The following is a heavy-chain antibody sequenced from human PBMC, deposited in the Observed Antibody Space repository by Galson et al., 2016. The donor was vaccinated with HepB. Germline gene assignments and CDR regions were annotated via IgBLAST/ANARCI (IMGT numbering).Heavy chain of an antibody. Sequence: SLRLSCAAAEFTFSNAWMTWVRQAPGKGLEWVGRIKSESDGGTTDYAAPVKGRFTISRDDSKSTVYLQMNSLKTEDTAVYYCTACSGGSCYLNWFDPWGQGTLVTVSS. V-gene: IGHV3-15*01. J-gene: IGHJ5*02. CDR2: IKSESDGGTT. CDR3: TACSGGSCYLNWFDP. D-gene: IGHD2-15*01. CDR1: EFTFSNAW.